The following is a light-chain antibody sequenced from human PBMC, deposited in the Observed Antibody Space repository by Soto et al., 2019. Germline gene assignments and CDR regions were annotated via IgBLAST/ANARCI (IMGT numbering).Light chain of an antibody. CDR1: QDIAIY. CDR2: AAS. Sequence: IQLTQSPSSLSASVGDRVTITCWASQDIAIYLAWYQQKPGEAPKLLIYAASTLYGGVPSRFSGSGSGTDFALTITSLQAEDVATYYCQQLRMYPSTFGGGTKVDI. J-gene: IGKJ4*01. CDR3: QQLRMYPST. V-gene: IGKV1-9*01.